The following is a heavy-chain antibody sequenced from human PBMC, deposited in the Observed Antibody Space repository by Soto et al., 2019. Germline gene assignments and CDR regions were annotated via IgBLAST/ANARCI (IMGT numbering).Heavy chain of an antibody. CDR3: AKSGSLDS. V-gene: IGHV1-3*01. Sequence: ASVKVSCKASGYTFTSYAMHWVRQAPGQSLECMGWINAGNSDTRYSQKFQGRVTITRDTSATTAYMDLNSLIPDDTAIYYCAKSGSLDSWGQGTPVTV. J-gene: IGHJ4*02. D-gene: IGHD1-26*01. CDR2: INAGNSDT. CDR1: GYTFTSYA.